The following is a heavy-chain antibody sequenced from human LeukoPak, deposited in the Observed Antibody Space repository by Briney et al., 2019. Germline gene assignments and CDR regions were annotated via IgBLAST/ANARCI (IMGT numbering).Heavy chain of an antibody. CDR3: ARDSGTTGEVKFDP. CDR1: GGSISGSY. CDR2: VSYSGGT. Sequence: SETLSLTCSVSGGSISGSYWNWIRQPPGKGLEWIGYVSYSGGTNYNPPLKSRVTISVDTSKNQFSLKLSSVTAADTAVYYCARDSGTTGEVKFDPWGQGTLVTVSS. D-gene: IGHD1-7*01. V-gene: IGHV4-59*01. J-gene: IGHJ5*02.